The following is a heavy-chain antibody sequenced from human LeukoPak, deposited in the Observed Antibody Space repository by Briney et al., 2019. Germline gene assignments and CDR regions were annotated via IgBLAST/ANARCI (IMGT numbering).Heavy chain of an antibody. Sequence: SETLSLTCAVYGGSFSGYYWSWIRQPPGKGLEWIGEINHSGSTNYNPSLKSRVTISVDTSKNQFSLKLSSVTVADTAVYYCARGFNVVTGYYYMDVWGKGTTVTVSS. CDR3: ARGFNVVTGYYYMDV. V-gene: IGHV4-34*01. CDR2: INHSGST. J-gene: IGHJ6*03. CDR1: GGSFSGYY. D-gene: IGHD2-15*01.